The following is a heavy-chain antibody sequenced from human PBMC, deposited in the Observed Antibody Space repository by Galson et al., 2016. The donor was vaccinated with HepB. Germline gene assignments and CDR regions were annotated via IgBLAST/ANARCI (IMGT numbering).Heavy chain of an antibody. V-gene: IGHV3-30*18. J-gene: IGHJ6*04. D-gene: IGHD5-18*01. CDR2: ISFDGSYK. Sequence: SLRLSCAASGFTFSSYGMHWVRQAPGKGLEWVAVISFDGSYKYYADFVKGRFTISRDNSKNTIYLQMSSLRAEDTAVYYCAKTTAMVAYYYYGMDVWGKGTTV. CDR1: GFTFSSYG. CDR3: AKTTAMVAYYYYGMDV.